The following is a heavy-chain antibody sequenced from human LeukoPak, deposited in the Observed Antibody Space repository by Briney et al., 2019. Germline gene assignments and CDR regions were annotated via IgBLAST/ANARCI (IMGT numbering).Heavy chain of an antibody. V-gene: IGHV4-4*07. CDR2: IYTSGST. CDR1: DGSISTYY. D-gene: IGHD3-22*01. Sequence: SETLSLTCTVSDGSISTYYWSWIRQPAGKALEWIGRIYTSGSTNYSPSLKSRVTMSLDTSKNQFSLKLSSVTAADTAVYYCAGDSSGANWFDPWGQGTLVTVSS. J-gene: IGHJ5*02. CDR3: AGDSSGANWFDP.